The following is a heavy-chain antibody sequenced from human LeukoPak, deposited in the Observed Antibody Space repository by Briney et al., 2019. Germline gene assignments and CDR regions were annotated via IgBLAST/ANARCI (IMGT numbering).Heavy chain of an antibody. CDR3: ARDQYYYDSSGYYYYYYYYGMDV. J-gene: IGHJ6*02. Sequence: ASVKVSCKASGYTFTSHGISWVRQAPGQGLEWMGWISAYNGNTNYAQKLQGRVTMTTDTTTSTAYMELRSLRSDDTAVYYRARDQYYYDSSGYYYYYYYYGMDVWGQGTTVTVSS. D-gene: IGHD3-22*01. CDR1: GYTFTSHG. V-gene: IGHV1-18*01. CDR2: ISAYNGNT.